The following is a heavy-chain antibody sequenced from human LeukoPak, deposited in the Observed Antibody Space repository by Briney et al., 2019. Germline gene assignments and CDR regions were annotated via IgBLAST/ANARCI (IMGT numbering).Heavy chain of an antibody. CDR1: GGSFSGYY. CDR3: ARGSGSSGYSLDY. CDR2: INHSGST. J-gene: IGHJ4*02. D-gene: IGHD3-22*01. V-gene: IGHV4-34*01. Sequence: PSETLSLTCAVYGGSFSGYYRSWIRQPPGKGLEWIGEINHSGSTNYNPSLKSRVTISVDTSKNQFSLKLSSVTAADTAVYYCARGSGSSGYSLDYWGQGTLVTVSS.